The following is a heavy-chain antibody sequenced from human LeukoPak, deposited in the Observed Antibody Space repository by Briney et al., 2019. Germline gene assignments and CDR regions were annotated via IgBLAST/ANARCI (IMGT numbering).Heavy chain of an antibody. V-gene: IGHV1-69*04. CDR2: IIPILGIA. J-gene: IGHJ4*02. CDR3: AREETDGYYFDY. Sequence: GASVKVSCKASGGTFTSYTISWVRQAPGQGLEWMGRIIPILGIANYAQKFQGRVTITADKSTSTVYMELSSLRSDDTAVYYCAREETDGYYFDYWGQGTRVSVSS. D-gene: IGHD1-1*01. CDR1: GGTFTSYT.